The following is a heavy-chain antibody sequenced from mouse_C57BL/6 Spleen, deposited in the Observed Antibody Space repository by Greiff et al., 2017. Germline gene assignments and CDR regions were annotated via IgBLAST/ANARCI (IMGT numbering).Heavy chain of an antibody. CDR1: GFSLTSYG. CDR2: IWRGGST. V-gene: IGHV2-2*01. Sequence: QVQLQQSGPGLVQPSQSLSITCTVSGFSLTSYGVHWVRQSPGKGLEWLGVIWRGGSTDYNAAFISRLSISKDNSKSQVFFKMNSLQADDTAIYYWDRKGYDEGDYYAMDYWGQGTSVTVSS. D-gene: IGHD2-12*01. J-gene: IGHJ4*01. CDR3: DRKGYDEGDYYAMDY.